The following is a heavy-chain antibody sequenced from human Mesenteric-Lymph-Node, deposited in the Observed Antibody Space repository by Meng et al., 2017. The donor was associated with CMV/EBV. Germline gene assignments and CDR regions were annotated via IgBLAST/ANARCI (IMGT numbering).Heavy chain of an antibody. CDR3: THTRYSGSFYGWFDP. J-gene: IGHJ5*02. Sequence: GFSLSTSGVVVCWIRQPPGKALEWLALIYWNEDKRYSPSLKTRLTITKDTSKNQVVLTMTKMDPVDTATYYCTHTRYSGSFYGWFDPWGQGTLVTVSS. V-gene: IGHV2-5*01. CDR2: IYWNEDK. CDR1: GFSLSTSGVV. D-gene: IGHD1-26*01.